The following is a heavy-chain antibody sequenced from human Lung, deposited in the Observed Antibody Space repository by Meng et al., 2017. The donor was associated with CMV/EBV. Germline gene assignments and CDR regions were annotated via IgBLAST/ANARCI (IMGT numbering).Heavy chain of an antibody. V-gene: IGHV4-30-4*08. CDR1: GGSISSGDYY. D-gene: IGHD5-18*01. CDR2: IYYSGST. Sequence: VQLPEPAPGLVTPSQPSPSTCTGLGGSISSGDYYGSWIRHPPGKGLEWIGYIYYSGSTYYNPSLKSRVTISVDTSKNQFSLKLSSVTAADTAVYYCARALDTAMVTFDYWGQGTLVTVSS. J-gene: IGHJ4*02. CDR3: ARALDTAMVTFDY.